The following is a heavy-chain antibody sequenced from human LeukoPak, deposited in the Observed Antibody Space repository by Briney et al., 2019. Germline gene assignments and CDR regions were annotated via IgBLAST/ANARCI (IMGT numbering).Heavy chain of an antibody. CDR1: GFTFNHYG. Sequence: GKPLRLSCAASGFTFNHYGMHWVRPAPGKGLEWVAVISSDASEKYYANSVKGRFTISRHNSKNPLYLQMNSLRAEDTAVYYCTKRGDDGDYPYYFDYWGQGTLVTVSS. D-gene: IGHD4-17*01. V-gene: IGHV3-30*03. CDR2: ISSDASEK. CDR3: TKRGDDGDYPYYFDY. J-gene: IGHJ4*02.